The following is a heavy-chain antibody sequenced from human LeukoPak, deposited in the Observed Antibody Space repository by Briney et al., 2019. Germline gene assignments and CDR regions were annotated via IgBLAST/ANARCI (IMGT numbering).Heavy chain of an antibody. V-gene: IGHV1-46*01. D-gene: IGHD3-10*01. CDR2: INPSGGGK. CDR3: ARSDDSHGSDY. J-gene: IGHJ4*02. CDR1: GYTFTSYY. Sequence: ASVKVPCKASGYTFTSYYMHWVRQAPGQGLEWMGIINPSGGGKSYAQKFQGRVTMTTDTSTSTVYMELSILISEDTALCDCARSDDSHGSDYWGQGTLVTVSS.